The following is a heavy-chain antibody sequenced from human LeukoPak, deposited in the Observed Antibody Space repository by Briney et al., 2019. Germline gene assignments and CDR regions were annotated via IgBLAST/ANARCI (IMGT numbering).Heavy chain of an antibody. J-gene: IGHJ3*02. CDR3: AKGLISSSSIKDAFDI. CDR2: IYVSGST. Sequence: SETLSLTCTVSDGSISNYYWTWIRQPAGKGLEWIGRIYVSGSTNYNPSLKSRVTISVDTSKDQFSLKLNSVTAADTAVHYCAKGLISSSSIKDAFDIWGQGTMVTVSS. V-gene: IGHV4-4*07. CDR1: DGSISNYY. D-gene: IGHD6-6*01.